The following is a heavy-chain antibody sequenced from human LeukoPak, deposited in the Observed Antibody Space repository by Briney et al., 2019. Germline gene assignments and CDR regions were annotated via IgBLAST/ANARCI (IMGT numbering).Heavy chain of an antibody. D-gene: IGHD6-6*01. CDR3: AKWKYSNSGIDDY. CDR2: ISGSGDNT. CDR1: GFTFSSHA. Sequence: GGSLRLSCAASGFTFSSHAMSWVRQVPGKGLEWVSVISGSGDNTYYADSVKGRFTISRDNSKNMLYLQMKSLRAEDTAVYYCAKWKYSNSGIDDYWGQGTLVTVSS. V-gene: IGHV3-23*01. J-gene: IGHJ4*02.